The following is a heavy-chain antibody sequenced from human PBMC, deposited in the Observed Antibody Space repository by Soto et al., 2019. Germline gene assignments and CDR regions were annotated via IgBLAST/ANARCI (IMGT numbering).Heavy chain of an antibody. J-gene: IGHJ4*02. V-gene: IGHV3-73*02. D-gene: IGHD3-3*01. CDR2: IRSKANSYAT. Sequence: EVQLVESGGGLVQPGGSLKVSCAASGFTFSGSVMHWVRQASGKGLEWVGRIRSKANSYATAYAVSVKGRFTISRDDSRNTAYLQMNSLNTEDTAVYYCARGDYDFWSSHSKGPEYWGQGTVVTVSS. CDR1: GFTFSGSV. CDR3: ARGDYDFWSSHSKGPEY.